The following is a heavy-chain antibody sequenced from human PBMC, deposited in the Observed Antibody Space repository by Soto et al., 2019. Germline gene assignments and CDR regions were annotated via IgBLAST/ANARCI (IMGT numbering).Heavy chain of an antibody. Sequence: SETLSLTCAVYGGFLSESYWTWIRQPPGKGLEWIGEISHVGGTNYNPSLKSRVTMSVDTSQNQFSLRLISVTAADTVMYFCVRIRYQLPSSVLWLDPWGQGTPVTVSS. CDR2: ISHVGGT. J-gene: IGHJ5*02. D-gene: IGHD3-16*01. CDR3: VRIRYQLPSSVLWLDP. CDR1: GGFLSESY. V-gene: IGHV4-34*01.